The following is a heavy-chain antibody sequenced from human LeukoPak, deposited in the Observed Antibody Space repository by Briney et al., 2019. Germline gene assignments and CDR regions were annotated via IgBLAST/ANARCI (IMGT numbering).Heavy chain of an antibody. Sequence: GASVKVSCKASGYTFTSYAISWVRQAPGQGLEWMGGIIPIFGTANYAQKFQGRVTITTDESTSTAYMELSSLRSEDTAVYYCARAIAAPHLNWFDPWGQGTLVTVSS. D-gene: IGHD6-13*01. J-gene: IGHJ5*02. CDR2: IIPIFGTA. CDR3: ARAIAAPHLNWFDP. CDR1: GYTFTSYA. V-gene: IGHV1-69*05.